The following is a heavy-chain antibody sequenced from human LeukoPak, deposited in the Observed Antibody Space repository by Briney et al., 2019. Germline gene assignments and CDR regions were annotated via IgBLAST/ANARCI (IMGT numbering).Heavy chain of an antibody. V-gene: IGHV3-53*01. D-gene: IGHD1-1*01. CDR2: IYSGGST. CDR1: GFTVSSNY. Sequence: PGGSLRLSCAASGFTVSSNYMSWVRQAPGKGLEWVSVIYSGGSTYYADSVKGRFTISRDNSKNTLYLQMNSLRAEDTAVYYCARQFAHWNPFAGWGQGTLVTVSS. J-gene: IGHJ4*02. CDR3: ARQFAHWNPFAG.